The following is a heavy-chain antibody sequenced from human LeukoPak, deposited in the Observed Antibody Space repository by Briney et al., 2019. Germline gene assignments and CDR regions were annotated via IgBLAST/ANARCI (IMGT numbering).Heavy chain of an antibody. CDR3: AKDPDFDWLFFDY. CDR2: IKQDGSEK. CDR1: GFTFSSYW. D-gene: IGHD3-9*01. J-gene: IGHJ4*02. Sequence: GGSLRLSCAASGFTFSSYWMSWVRQAPGKGLEWVANIKQDGSEKYYVDSVKGRFTISRDNAKNSLYLQMNSLRAEDTAVYYCAKDPDFDWLFFDYWGQGTLVTVSS. V-gene: IGHV3-7*01.